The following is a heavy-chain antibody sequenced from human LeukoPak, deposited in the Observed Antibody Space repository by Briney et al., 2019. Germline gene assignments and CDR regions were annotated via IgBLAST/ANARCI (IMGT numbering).Heavy chain of an antibody. V-gene: IGHV4-38-2*02. D-gene: IGHD7-27*01. CDR2: VNQEGNT. CDR3: VRDTPSGRFDY. Sequence: PSETLSLTCRVSGFSISRSDYYWGWIRQPPGKGPEWIGSVNQEGNTYYHPSLKSRVTISMDTPTNQFSLKLTSVTAADTATYYCVRDTPSGRFDYWGRGTLVTVSS. CDR1: GFSISRSDYY. J-gene: IGHJ4*02.